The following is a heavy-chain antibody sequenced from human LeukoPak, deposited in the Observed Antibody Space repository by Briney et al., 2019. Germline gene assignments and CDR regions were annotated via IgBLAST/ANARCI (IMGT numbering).Heavy chain of an antibody. CDR2: IYSGGST. CDR3: ARGLGYCTSTTCLLPFDY. D-gene: IGHD2-2*01. CDR1: GFTVSTYY. J-gene: IGHJ4*02. V-gene: IGHV3-53*01. Sequence: GGSLRLSCAASGFTVSTYYMTWVRQAPGKGLECVSVIYSGGSTYYADSVKGRFTVSRDNSKNTLYLQMNSLRAEDAAMYYCARGLGYCTSTTCLLPFDYWGQGTLVTVSS.